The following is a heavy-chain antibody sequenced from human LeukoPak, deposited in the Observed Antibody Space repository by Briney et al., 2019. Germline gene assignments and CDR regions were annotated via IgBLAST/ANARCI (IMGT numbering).Heavy chain of an antibody. Sequence: SETLSLTCAVYGGSFSGYYWNWIRQPPGKGLEWIGEINHSGSTNYNPSLKSRVTISVDTSKNQFSLKLTSVTAADTAVYYCASLPMAVTPHVDHWGQGTLVTVSS. J-gene: IGHJ4*02. CDR3: ASLPMAVTPHVDH. CDR2: INHSGST. D-gene: IGHD4-23*01. CDR1: GGSFSGYY. V-gene: IGHV4-34*01.